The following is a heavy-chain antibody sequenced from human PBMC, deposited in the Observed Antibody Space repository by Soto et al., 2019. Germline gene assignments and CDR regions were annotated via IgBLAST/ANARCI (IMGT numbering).Heavy chain of an antibody. Sequence: QLQLQESGPGLVKPSETLSLTCTVSGGSISSSSYYWGWIRQPPGKGLEWIGSIYYSGSTYYNPSLKSRVTISVDTSKNQFSLKLSSVTAADTAVYYCARRVLLWFGEFDYWGQGTLVTVSS. J-gene: IGHJ4*02. CDR2: IYYSGST. CDR1: GGSISSSSYY. CDR3: ARRVLLWFGEFDY. D-gene: IGHD3-10*01. V-gene: IGHV4-39*01.